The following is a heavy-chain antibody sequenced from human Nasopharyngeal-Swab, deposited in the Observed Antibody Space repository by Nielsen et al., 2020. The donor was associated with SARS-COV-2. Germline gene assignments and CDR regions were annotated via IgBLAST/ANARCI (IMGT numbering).Heavy chain of an antibody. CDR3: ARGDDTTDYYEPFDS. J-gene: IGHJ4*02. Sequence: GGSLRLSCAASGFIFSDYYMTWIRQVPGKGLEWASFISRGGESIYYADSVKGRFTISRDNAKNSVYLQMNSLRAEDSAVYYCARGDDTTDYYEPFDSWGQGTLVTVSS. CDR1: GFIFSDYY. V-gene: IGHV3-11*04. CDR2: ISRGGESI. D-gene: IGHD3-22*01.